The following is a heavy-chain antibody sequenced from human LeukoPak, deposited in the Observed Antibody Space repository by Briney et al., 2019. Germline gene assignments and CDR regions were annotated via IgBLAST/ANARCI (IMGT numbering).Heavy chain of an antibody. CDR1: GGSISSYY. CDR3: ARLPLRYNYVDY. CDR2: IYYSGTT. V-gene: IGHV4-59*01. J-gene: IGHJ4*02. Sequence: PSETLSLTCTVSGGSISSYYWSWIRQPPGKGLEWIGYIYYSGTTDYNPSLKSRVTLSIDTSKRQFPLKLNSVTAADTAVYYCARLPLRYNYVDYWGQGTLVTVSS. D-gene: IGHD1-1*01.